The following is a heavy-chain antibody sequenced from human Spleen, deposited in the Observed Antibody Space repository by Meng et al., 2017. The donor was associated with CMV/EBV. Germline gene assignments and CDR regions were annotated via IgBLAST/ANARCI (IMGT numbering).Heavy chain of an antibody. V-gene: IGHV1-46*02. CDR2: INPSSGNT. Sequence: ASVQVSCKASGFTFNSYYMHWVRQAPGQGLEWMGIINPSSGNTDYAQKFQGRLTMTRDTSTSTVYMGLISLTSDDTAVYYCARGGTRGIVVVPAAHPTYYYGMDVWGQGTTVTVSS. J-gene: IGHJ6*02. D-gene: IGHD2-2*01. CDR1: GFTFNSYY. CDR3: ARGGTRGIVVVPAAHPTYYYGMDV.